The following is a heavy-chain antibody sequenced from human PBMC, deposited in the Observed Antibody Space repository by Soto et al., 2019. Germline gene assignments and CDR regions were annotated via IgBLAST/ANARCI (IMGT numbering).Heavy chain of an antibody. CDR3: ARVRRLRLVDY. D-gene: IGHD5-12*01. V-gene: IGHV4-34*01. J-gene: IGHJ4*02. Sequence: QVQLQQWGAGLLKPSETLSLTCAVYGGSFSGYYWSWIRQPPGKGLEWIGEIKHSGSTNYNPSLKSRVTISVDTSKNQFSLKLSSVTAADTAVYYCARVRRLRLVDYWGQGTLVTVSS. CDR1: GGSFSGYY. CDR2: IKHSGST.